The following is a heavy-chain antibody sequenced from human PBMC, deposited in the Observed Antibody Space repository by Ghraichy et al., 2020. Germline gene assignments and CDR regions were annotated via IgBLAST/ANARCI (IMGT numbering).Heavy chain of an antibody. CDR3: ARDVTGTGYYFYY. J-gene: IGHJ4*02. CDR1: GCTFSTYS. D-gene: IGHD1-14*01. Sequence: SVKVSCKASGCTFSTYSINWVRQAPGQGLEWMARIIPIFGTTNYAQRFQGRLTVTADTSTNTIYMELTSLTSEDTAMYYCARDVTGTGYYFYYWVQGSLVTV. CDR2: IIPIFGTT. V-gene: IGHV1-69*06.